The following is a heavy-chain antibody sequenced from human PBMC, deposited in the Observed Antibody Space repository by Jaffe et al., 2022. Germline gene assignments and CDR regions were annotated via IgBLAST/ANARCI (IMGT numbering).Heavy chain of an antibody. CDR3: ARDKKEGPGGYCSGGSCYSFDY. D-gene: IGHD2-15*01. CDR1: GFTFSDYY. Sequence: QVQLVESGGGLVKPGGSLRLSCAASGFTFSDYYMSWIRQAPGKGLEWVSYISSSGSTIYYADSVKGRFTISRDNAKNSLYLQMNSLRAEDTAVYYCARDKKEGPGGYCSGGSCYSFDYWGQGTLVTVSS. V-gene: IGHV3-11*01. J-gene: IGHJ4*02. CDR2: ISSSGSTI.